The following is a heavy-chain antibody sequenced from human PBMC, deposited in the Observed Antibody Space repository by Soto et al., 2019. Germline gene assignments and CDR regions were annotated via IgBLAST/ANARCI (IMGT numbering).Heavy chain of an antibody. CDR2: ISANNGNT. Sequence: QVQLVQSGAEVKKPGASVKVSCKASGYTFTNYGISWARQAPGQGLEWMGWISANNGNTNYAQNVQGRVTMTTDTSTTTAYMELRSLRSDDTAIYYCARDPDYYGSGSYFDLWGRGTLVTVSS. V-gene: IGHV1-18*01. CDR1: GYTFTNYG. D-gene: IGHD3-10*01. CDR3: ARDPDYYGSGSYFDL. J-gene: IGHJ2*01.